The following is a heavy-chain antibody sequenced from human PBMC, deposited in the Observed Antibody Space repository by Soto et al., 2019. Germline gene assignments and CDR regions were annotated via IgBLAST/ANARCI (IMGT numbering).Heavy chain of an antibody. D-gene: IGHD6-6*01. CDR2: IYYSGST. V-gene: IGHV4-30-4*01. J-gene: IGHJ4*02. CDR3: ARVASSIATRPFDY. Sequence: QVQLQESGPGLVKPSQTLSLTCTVSGGSISSGDYYWSWIRQPPGKGLEWIGYIYYSGSTYYNPPLQTRVTISVDTSKTQFSLKLSSVTAAAPAVYYCARVASSIATRPFDYWGQGTLVTVSS. CDR1: GGSISSGDYY.